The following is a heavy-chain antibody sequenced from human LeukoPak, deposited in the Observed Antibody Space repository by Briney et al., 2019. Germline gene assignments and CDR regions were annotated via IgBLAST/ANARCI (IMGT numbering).Heavy chain of an antibody. CDR3: ARALEQWLNAFDI. V-gene: IGHV4-39*07. Sequence: SETLSLTCTVSGGSISSSSYYWGWIRQPPGKGLEWIGSIYYSGSTYYNPSLKSRVTISVDTSKNQFSLKLSSVTAADTAVYYCARALEQWLNAFDIWGQGTMVTVSS. CDR1: GGSISSSSYY. D-gene: IGHD6-19*01. J-gene: IGHJ3*02. CDR2: IYYSGST.